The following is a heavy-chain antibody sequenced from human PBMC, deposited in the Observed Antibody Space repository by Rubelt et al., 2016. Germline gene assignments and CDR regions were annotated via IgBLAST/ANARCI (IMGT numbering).Heavy chain of an antibody. CDR1: GYSFTSYW. D-gene: IGHD3-10*01. CDR2: IYPGDSDT. Sequence: EVQLVQSGAEVKKPGESLKISCKGSGYSFTSYWIGWVRQMPGKGLEWMGIIYPGDSDTRYSPSFQGQVTISADKSISTAYLQWSSLKASDTAMYYCARQPDKGSYYPYYFDYWGQGTLVTVSS. J-gene: IGHJ4*02. CDR3: ARQPDKGSYYPYYFDY. V-gene: IGHV5-51*01.